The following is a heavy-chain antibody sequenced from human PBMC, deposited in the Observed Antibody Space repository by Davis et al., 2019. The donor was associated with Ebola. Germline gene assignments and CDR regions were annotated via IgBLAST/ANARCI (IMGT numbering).Heavy chain of an antibody. CDR2: ISAYNGNT. CDR1: GGTFSSYA. Sequence: ASVKVSCKASGGTFSSYAISWVRQAPGQGLEWMGWISAYNGNTNYAQKLQGRVTMTTDTSTSTAYMELSSLRSEDTAVYYCATDHLTQYSSSWDDYWGQGTLVTVSS. D-gene: IGHD6-13*01. V-gene: IGHV1-18*01. CDR3: ATDHLTQYSSSWDDY. J-gene: IGHJ4*02.